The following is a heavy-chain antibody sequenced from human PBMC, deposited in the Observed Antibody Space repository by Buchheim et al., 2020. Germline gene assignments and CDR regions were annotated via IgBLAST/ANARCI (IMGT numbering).Heavy chain of an antibody. J-gene: IGHJ6*02. D-gene: IGHD3-3*01. CDR2: INSDGSST. CDR1: GFTFSSYW. V-gene: IGHV3-74*01. Sequence: EVQLVESGGGLVQPGGSLRLSCAASGFTFSSYWMHWVRQAPGKGRVWVSRINSDGSSTSYADSVKGRFTISRDSAKNTLYRQMNSLRAEDTAVYYCARGSPIFGVREYYYGMDVWGQGTT. CDR3: ARGSPIFGVREYYYGMDV.